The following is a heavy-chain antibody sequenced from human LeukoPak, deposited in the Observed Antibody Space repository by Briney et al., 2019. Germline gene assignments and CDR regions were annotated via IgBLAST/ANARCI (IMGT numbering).Heavy chain of an antibody. V-gene: IGHV4-39*07. J-gene: IGHJ6*03. D-gene: IGHD3-16*01. CDR1: GGSISSSSYY. Sequence: SETLSLTCTVSGGSISSSSYYWGWIRQPPGKGLEWIGSIYYSGSTYYNPSLKSRVTISVDTSKNQSSLKLSSVTAADTAVYYCARGRRGDYYYYCMDVWGKGTTVTVSS. CDR2: IYYSGST. CDR3: ARGRRGDYYYYCMDV.